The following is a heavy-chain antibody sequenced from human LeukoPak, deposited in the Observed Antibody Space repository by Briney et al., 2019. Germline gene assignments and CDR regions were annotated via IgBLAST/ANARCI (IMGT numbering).Heavy chain of an antibody. CDR2: ISYDGSNK. J-gene: IGHJ6*04. CDR1: GFTFSSYG. V-gene: IGHV3-30*18. Sequence: PGRSLRLSCAASGFTFSSYGMHWVRQAPGKGLEWVAVISYDGSNKYYADSVKGRFTISRDNSKNTLYLQMNSLRAEDTAVYYCAKGGYDQQTYYYYYGMDVWAKGPRSPSPQ. CDR3: AKGGYDQQTYYYYYGMDV. D-gene: IGHD5-12*01.